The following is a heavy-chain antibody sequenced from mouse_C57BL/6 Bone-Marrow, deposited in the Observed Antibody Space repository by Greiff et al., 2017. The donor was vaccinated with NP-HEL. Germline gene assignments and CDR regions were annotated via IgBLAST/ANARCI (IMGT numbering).Heavy chain of an antibody. CDR1: GYTFTSYW. V-gene: IGHV1-50*01. CDR2: IDPSDSYT. CDR3: ARDGDTPYFDY. D-gene: IGHD3-3*01. Sequence: QVQLKQPGAELVKPGASVKLSCKASGYTFTSYWMQWVKQRPGQGLEWIGEIDPSDSYTNYNQKFKGKATLTVDTSSSTAYMQLSSLTSEDSAVYYCARDGDTPYFDYWGQGTTLTVSS. J-gene: IGHJ2*01.